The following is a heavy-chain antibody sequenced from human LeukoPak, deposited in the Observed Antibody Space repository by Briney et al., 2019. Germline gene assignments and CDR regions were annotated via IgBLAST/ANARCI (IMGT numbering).Heavy chain of an antibody. CDR3: AAGSGYLGDAFDI. D-gene: IGHD3-22*01. CDR2: ISSSSSYI. V-gene: IGHV3-21*01. Sequence: GGSLRLSCAASGFTFSSYSMNWVRQAPGKGLEWVSSISSSSSYIYYADSVKGRFTISRGNAKNSLYLQMNSLRAEDTAVYYCAAGSGYLGDAFDIWGQGTMVTVSS. CDR1: GFTFSSYS. J-gene: IGHJ3*02.